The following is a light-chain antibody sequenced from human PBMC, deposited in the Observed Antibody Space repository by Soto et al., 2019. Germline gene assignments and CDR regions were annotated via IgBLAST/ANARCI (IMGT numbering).Light chain of an antibody. J-gene: IGLJ3*02. CDR1: SSSVSDTNY. V-gene: IGLV8-61*01. CDR2: NTN. Sequence: QTVVTQEPSFSVSPGGTVTLTCGLSSSSVSDTNYPSWHQQTPGQPPRTLIYNTNARSSGVPDRFSGSILGNRAALTITGAQADDESDYYCVLFVGSGIRMFGGGTKLTVL. CDR3: VLFVGSGIRM.